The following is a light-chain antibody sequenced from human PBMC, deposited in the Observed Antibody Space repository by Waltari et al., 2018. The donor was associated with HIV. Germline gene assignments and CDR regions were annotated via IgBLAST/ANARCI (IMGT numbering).Light chain of an antibody. CDR1: QSVGGD. V-gene: IGKV3-15*01. J-gene: IGKJ4*01. Sequence: ETVMTQSPDILSVSPGERPTLSCRASQSVGGDVAWYQQKPGQAPRLLIYGATSRATGIPARFSASGSGTEFILTISSPQSEDFAVYFCQQYNHWPLTFGGGTKVEIK. CDR2: GAT. CDR3: QQYNHWPLT.